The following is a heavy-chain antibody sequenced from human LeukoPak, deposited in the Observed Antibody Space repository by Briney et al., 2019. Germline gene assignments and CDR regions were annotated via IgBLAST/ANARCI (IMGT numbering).Heavy chain of an antibody. CDR2: IIPILGVA. J-gene: IGHJ4*02. V-gene: IGHV1-69*04. Sequence: ASVKVSCKASGGTFSSYAISWVRQAPGQGLEWMGRIIPILGVANYAQKFQGRVTITADKSTSTAYMELSSLRSEDTAVYYCARDGSPTLLWFGEGPFDYWGQGTLVTVSS. CDR1: GGTFSSYA. D-gene: IGHD3-10*01. CDR3: ARDGSPTLLWFGEGPFDY.